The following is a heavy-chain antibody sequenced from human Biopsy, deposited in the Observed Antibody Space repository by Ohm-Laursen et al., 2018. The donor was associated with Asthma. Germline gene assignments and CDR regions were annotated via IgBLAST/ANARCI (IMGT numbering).Heavy chain of an antibody. CDR1: GGTFNTYV. CDR3: ARKAGSCISRTCYSLDF. D-gene: IGHD2-2*01. J-gene: IGHJ4*02. CDR2: INSVFGTT. Sequence: SSVKVSCKSLGGTFNTYVIGWVRQAPGQGLEWMGGINSVFGTTTYAQKFQDRVTITADNSTSTVYMELSSLRSEDTAVYYCARKAGSCISRTCYSLDFWGQGTLVTVSS. V-gene: IGHV1-69*06.